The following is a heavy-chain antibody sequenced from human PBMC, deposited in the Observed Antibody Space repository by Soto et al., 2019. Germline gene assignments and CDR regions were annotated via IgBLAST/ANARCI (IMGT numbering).Heavy chain of an antibody. Sequence: ASVKVSCKASGGTFSSYAISWVRQAPGQGLEWMGGIIPIFGTANYAQKFQGRVTITADKSTSTAYMELSSLRSEDTAVYYCAASYYYDSSGYYWSYYWGQGTLVTV. V-gene: IGHV1-69*06. D-gene: IGHD3-22*01. CDR1: GGTFSSYA. CDR2: IIPIFGTA. J-gene: IGHJ4*02. CDR3: AASYYYDSSGYYWSYY.